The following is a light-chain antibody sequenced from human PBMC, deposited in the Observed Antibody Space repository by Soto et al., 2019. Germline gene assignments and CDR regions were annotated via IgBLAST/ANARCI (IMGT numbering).Light chain of an antibody. CDR3: CSYAGSTTGV. J-gene: IGLJ3*02. V-gene: IGLV2-23*02. Sequence: QSALTQPASVSGSPGQSITISCTGTSSDVGSYNLVSWYQQHPGKAPKLMVYEVNKRPSGISNRFSGSKSGDTASLTISGLQAEDEADYHCCSYAGSTTGVFGGGTKLTVL. CDR1: SSDVGSYNL. CDR2: EVN.